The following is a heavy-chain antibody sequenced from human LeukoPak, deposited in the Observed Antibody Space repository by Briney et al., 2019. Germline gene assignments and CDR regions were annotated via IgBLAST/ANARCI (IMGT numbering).Heavy chain of an antibody. CDR1: GYTFTGYY. V-gene: IGHV1-2*06. J-gene: IGHJ4*02. CDR2: INPNSGGT. D-gene: IGHD3-9*01. CDR3: ARVTGSNWSFDY. Sequence: GASVKVSCKASGYTFTGYYMHWVRQAPGQGLEWMGRINPNSGGTNYAQKFQGRVTMTRDTSISTAYMELSRLRSDDTAVYYCARVTGSNWSFDYWGQGTLVTVSS.